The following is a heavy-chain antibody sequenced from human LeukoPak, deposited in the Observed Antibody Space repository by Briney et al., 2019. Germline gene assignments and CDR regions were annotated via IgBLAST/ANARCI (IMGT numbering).Heavy chain of an antibody. CDR2: ISSGSSTI. CDR1: GFTFISYA. D-gene: IGHD5-12*01. CDR3: ARSVDIDY. Sequence: GGSLRLSCAASGFTFISYAMNWVRQAPGKGLEWVSYISSGSSTIYYADSVKGRFTISRDNAKNSLYLQMNSLRAEDTAVYYCARSVDIDYWGQGTLVTVSS. J-gene: IGHJ4*02. V-gene: IGHV3-48*01.